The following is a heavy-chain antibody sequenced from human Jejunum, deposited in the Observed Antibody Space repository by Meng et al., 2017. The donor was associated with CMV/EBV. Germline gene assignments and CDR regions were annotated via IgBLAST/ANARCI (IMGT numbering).Heavy chain of an antibody. CDR2: IYHSGSP. V-gene: IGHV4-61*01. CDR1: GGSVSSASYN. D-gene: IGHD4-17*01. CDR3: ARSPPQTTVFTG. J-gene: IGHJ4*02. Sequence: SGGSVSSASYNWTWIRQPPGKGLKWIAYIYHSGSPNYNPSLKSRVAISIDTSKNQFSLRLTSVTAADTALYYCARSPPQTTVFTGWGQGTLVTVSS.